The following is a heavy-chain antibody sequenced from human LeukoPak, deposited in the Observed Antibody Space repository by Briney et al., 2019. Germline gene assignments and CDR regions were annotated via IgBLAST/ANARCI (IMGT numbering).Heavy chain of an antibody. D-gene: IGHD5-12*01. V-gene: IGHV3-74*01. CDR3: IRGLGDDSSDY. J-gene: IGHJ4*02. Sequence: GGSLRLSCAASGFTFSRFWMLWVRQAPGKGLVWVSQINSDGSTTFYADSVKGRFTISRDNAKSTVYLQMNSLRAEDTAVYYCIRGLGDDSSDYWGQGTLVTVSS. CDR1: GFTFSRFW. CDR2: INSDGSTT.